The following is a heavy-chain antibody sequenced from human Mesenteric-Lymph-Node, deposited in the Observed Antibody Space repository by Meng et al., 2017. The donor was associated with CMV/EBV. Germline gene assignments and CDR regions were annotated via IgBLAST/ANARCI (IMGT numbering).Heavy chain of an antibody. CDR2: IKQDGNKK. V-gene: IGHV3-7*01. J-gene: IGHJ4*02. D-gene: IGHD3-3*01. CDR3: AREGYYDFWSGRHNGYFDL. Sequence: GGSLRLSCAASGFTFSSYWMSWVRQAPGKGLEWVANIKQDGNKKYYVDSVKGRFTVSRDNAKNSLYLQMNSLRAEDSALYSCAREGYYDFWSGRHNGYFDLWGQGTLVTVSS. CDR1: GFTFSSYW.